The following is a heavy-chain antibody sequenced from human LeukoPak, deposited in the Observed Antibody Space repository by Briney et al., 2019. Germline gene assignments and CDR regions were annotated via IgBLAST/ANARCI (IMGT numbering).Heavy chain of an antibody. D-gene: IGHD3-16*01. Sequence: PGGSLRLSCAVSGFAFSNYNMNWVRQAPGKGLEWVASISSSSGHIHYADSVKGRFTISRDNAKNSLYLQTNSLRAEDTAIYYCARLWESHFSAFGPWGQGTLVIVSS. J-gene: IGHJ5*02. CDR1: GFAFSNYN. CDR3: ARLWESHFSAFGP. CDR2: ISSSSGHI. V-gene: IGHV3-21*01.